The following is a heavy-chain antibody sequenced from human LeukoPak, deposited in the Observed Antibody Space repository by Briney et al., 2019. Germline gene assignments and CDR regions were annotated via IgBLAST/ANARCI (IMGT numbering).Heavy chain of an antibody. CDR3: ARDSGRDIVVVPASFDY. CDR2: ISAYNGNT. V-gene: IGHV1-18*04. D-gene: IGHD2-2*01. CDR1: GYTFTSYG. J-gene: IGHJ4*02. Sequence: ASVKVSFKASGYTFTSYGISWVRQAPGQGREWMGWISAYNGNTNHAQKLQGRVTMTTDTSTSTAYMELRSLRSDDTAVYYCARDSGRDIVVVPASFDYWGQGTLVTVSS.